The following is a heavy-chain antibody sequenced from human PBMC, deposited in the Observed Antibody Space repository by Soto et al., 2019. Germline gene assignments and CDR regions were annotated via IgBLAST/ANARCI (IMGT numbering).Heavy chain of an antibody. CDR2: ISSSSSYI. V-gene: IGHV3-21*01. CDR3: ARDFKVVATIGSDY. J-gene: IGHJ4*02. CDR1: GFTFSSYS. Sequence: GGSLRLSCAASGFTFSSYSMNWVRQAPGKGLEWVSSISSSSSYIYYADSVKGRFTISRDNAKNSLYLQMNSLRAEDTAVYYCARDFKVVATIGSDYWGQGTLVTVS. D-gene: IGHD5-12*01.